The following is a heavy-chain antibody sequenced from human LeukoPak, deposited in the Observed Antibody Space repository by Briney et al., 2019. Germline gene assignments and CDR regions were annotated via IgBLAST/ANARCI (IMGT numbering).Heavy chain of an antibody. CDR3: ARDRLYYFDY. Sequence: PSETLSLTCTLSGGSISNYYWSWIRQPPGKGLEWIGYIYYSGSTNYNPSLKSRVTISVDTSKNQFSLKLSSVTAADTAVYYCARDRLYYFDYWGQGTLATVSS. J-gene: IGHJ4*02. CDR2: IYYSGST. CDR1: GGSISNYY. D-gene: IGHD3-22*01. V-gene: IGHV4-59*01.